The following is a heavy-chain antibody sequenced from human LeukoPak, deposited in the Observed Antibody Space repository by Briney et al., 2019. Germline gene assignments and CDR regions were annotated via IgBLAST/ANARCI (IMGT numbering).Heavy chain of an antibody. CDR2: INHSGNT. Sequence: PSETLSLTCAVYGGSFSGYYWSWIRQPPGKGLEWIGEINHSGNTNYNPSLKSRVTISVDTSKNQFSLKLSSVTAADTAVYYCARGGRRPWVAGYFDYWGQGTLVTVSS. D-gene: IGHD6-13*01. V-gene: IGHV4-34*01. CDR3: ARGGRRPWVAGYFDY. CDR1: GGSFSGYY. J-gene: IGHJ4*02.